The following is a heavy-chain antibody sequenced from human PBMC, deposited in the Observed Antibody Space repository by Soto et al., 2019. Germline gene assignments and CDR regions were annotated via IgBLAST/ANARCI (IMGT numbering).Heavy chain of an antibody. J-gene: IGHJ3*02. D-gene: IGHD2-2*01. CDR2: IIPIFGTA. CDR3: ARDSFVDCSSTSCYDAFDI. V-gene: IGHV1-69*13. CDR1: GGTFSSYA. Sequence: ASVKVSCKASGGTFSSYAISWVRQAPGQGLEWMGGIIPIFGTANYAQKFQGRVTITADESTSTAYMELSSLRSEDTAVYYCARDSFVDCSSTSCYDAFDIWGQGTMVTVSS.